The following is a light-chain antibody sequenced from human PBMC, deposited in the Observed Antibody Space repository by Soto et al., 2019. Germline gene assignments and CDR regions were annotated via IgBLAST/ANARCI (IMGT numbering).Light chain of an antibody. V-gene: IGKV1-5*03. CDR2: KTS. CDR1: QSISSW. Sequence: DIQLTQSPSTLSASVGDRVTITCWASQSISSWLAWYQQKPGKAPKFLIYKTSNLESGVQSRFSGSGSGTEFTLTISSLQPDDFATYYCQYYNNYCWTFGQGNKVEIK. CDR3: QYYNNYCWT. J-gene: IGKJ1*01.